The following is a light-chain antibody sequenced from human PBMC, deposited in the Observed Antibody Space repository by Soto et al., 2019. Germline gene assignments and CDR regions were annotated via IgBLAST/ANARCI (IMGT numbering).Light chain of an antibody. Sequence: QSVLTQPASVSGSPGQSITISCTGTSSDVGGYNHVSWYQQHPGKAPKLMIYDVSNRPSGVSNRFSGSKSGNTASLTISGLQAEDEADYYCSSYTSSSTPWVFGGGTKVTVL. CDR2: DVS. V-gene: IGLV2-14*01. CDR3: SSYTSSSTPWV. CDR1: SSDVGGYNH. J-gene: IGLJ3*02.